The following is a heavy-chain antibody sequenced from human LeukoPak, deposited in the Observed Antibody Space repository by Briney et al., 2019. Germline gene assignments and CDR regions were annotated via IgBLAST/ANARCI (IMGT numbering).Heavy chain of an antibody. CDR3: TTSTFDY. J-gene: IGHJ4*02. D-gene: IGHD1-7*01. V-gene: IGHV3-30-3*01. CDR1: GFTFSSYA. CDR2: ISYDGSNK. Sequence: GGSLRLSCAASGFTFSSYAMHWVRQAPGKGLEWVAVISYDGSNKYYADSVKGRFTISRDNSKNTLYLQMNSLRAEDTAVYFGTTSTFDYWGQGTLVTVSS.